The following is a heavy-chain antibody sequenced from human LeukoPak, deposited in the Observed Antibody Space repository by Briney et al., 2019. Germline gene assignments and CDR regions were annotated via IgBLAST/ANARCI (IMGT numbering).Heavy chain of an antibody. CDR2: IYYSGST. Sequence: SETLSLTCTVSGGSISSYYWSWIRQSPGTGLEWIGYIYYSGSTNYNPSLKSRVTISVDTSKNQFSLKLSSVTAADTAVYYCARRLSAFPYSIDVWGQGTTVTVSS. D-gene: IGHD2/OR15-2a*01. CDR3: ARRLSAFPYSIDV. J-gene: IGHJ6*02. CDR1: GGSISSYY. V-gene: IGHV4-59*08.